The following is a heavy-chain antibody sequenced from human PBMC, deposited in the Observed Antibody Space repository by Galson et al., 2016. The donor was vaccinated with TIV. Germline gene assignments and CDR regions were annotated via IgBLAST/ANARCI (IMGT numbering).Heavy chain of an antibody. CDR3: VRLGGSYGGSDY. J-gene: IGHJ4*02. D-gene: IGHD4-23*01. CDR1: GFTFSTSG. V-gene: IGHV3-33*01. CDR2: IWYDGSNI. Sequence: SLRLSCAAVGFTFSTSGMHWVRQAPGKGLEWVALIWYDGSNIFYADSVKGRFTISRDNSKNTLYLQMNSLRPEDTAIYYCVRLGGSYGGSDYWGQGTLVTVSS.